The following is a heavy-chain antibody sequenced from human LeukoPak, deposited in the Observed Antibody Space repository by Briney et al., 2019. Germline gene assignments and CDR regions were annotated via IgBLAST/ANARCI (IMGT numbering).Heavy chain of an antibody. D-gene: IGHD3-10*01. CDR1: GFTFSNYA. CDR3: AKDPMASGSYLFDP. CDR2: ISGSGGNT. J-gene: IGHJ5*02. Sequence: PGGSLRLSCAASGFTFSNYALNWVRQAPGKGLERVSAISGSGGNTYYADSVKGRFTISRDNSRNTLYLQMNSLRAEDTAVYYCAKDPMASGSYLFDPWGQGTLVTVSS. V-gene: IGHV3-23*01.